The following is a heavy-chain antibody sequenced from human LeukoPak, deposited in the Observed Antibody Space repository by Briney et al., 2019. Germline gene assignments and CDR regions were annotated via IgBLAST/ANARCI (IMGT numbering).Heavy chain of an antibody. CDR1: GFTFNSFF. CDR2: ISQDGSET. V-gene: IGHV3-7*01. D-gene: IGHD7-27*01. J-gene: IGHJ4*02. CDR3: VRDLGHSRHYFEY. Sequence: GGSLRLSCAASGFTFNSFFLNWVRLTPGRELEWVACISQDGSETFYMDSVRGRFTISRDNTKNSLYLQMDSLIAEDTAVYFCVRDLGHSRHYFEYWGQGALVTVSS.